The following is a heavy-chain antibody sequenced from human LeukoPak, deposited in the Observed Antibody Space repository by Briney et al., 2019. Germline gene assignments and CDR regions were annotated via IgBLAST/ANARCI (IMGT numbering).Heavy chain of an antibody. D-gene: IGHD4-17*01. V-gene: IGHV4-31*03. J-gene: IGHJ1*01. CDR2: IYYSGST. CDR3: ARGNYGGWSTLGYSQH. CDR1: GGSISSGGYY. Sequence: SQTLSLTCTVSGGSISSGGYYWSWIRQHPGKGLEWIGYIYYSGSTYYNPSLKSRVTISVDASKNQFSLKLSSVTAADTAVYYCARGNYGGWSTLGYSQHWGQGTLVTVSS.